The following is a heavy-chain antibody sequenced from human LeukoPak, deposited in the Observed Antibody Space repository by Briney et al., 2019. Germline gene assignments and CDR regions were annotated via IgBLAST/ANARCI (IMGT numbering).Heavy chain of an antibody. V-gene: IGHV3-48*03. D-gene: IGHD3-16*01. CDR1: GFTFSSYE. CDR3: ARDPAVSYDYVWWSFAGY. CDR2: ISSSGTTK. Sequence: GGSMRPSCAASGFTFSSYEMNWVRQAPGKGLEWISYISSSGTTKYYTDSVTGRITISTDNAKTSLYLQMNSLRAEDTAVYYCARDPAVSYDYVWWSFAGYWGQGTLVTVSS. J-gene: IGHJ4*02.